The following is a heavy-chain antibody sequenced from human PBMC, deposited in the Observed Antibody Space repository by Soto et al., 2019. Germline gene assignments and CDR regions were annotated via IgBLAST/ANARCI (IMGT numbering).Heavy chain of an antibody. V-gene: IGHV4-34*01. CDR2: INHSGST. J-gene: IGHJ4*02. Sequence: PSETLSLTCAVYGGSFSGYYWSWIRQPPGKGLEWIGEINHSGSTNYNPSLKSRVTISVDTSKNQFSLKLSSVTAADTAVYYCARYWGRYCSGGSCPWDYWGQGTLVT. CDR1: GGSFSGYY. D-gene: IGHD2-15*01. CDR3: ARYWGRYCSGGSCPWDY.